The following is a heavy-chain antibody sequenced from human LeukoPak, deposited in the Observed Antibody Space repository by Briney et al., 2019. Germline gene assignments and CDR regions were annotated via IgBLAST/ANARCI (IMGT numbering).Heavy chain of an antibody. V-gene: IGHV3-11*04. CDR1: GFTFSDYY. J-gene: IGHJ4*02. Sequence: GGSLRLSCEASGFTFSDYYMTWMRQAPGKGLEWVSYISGSGTDILYADSVKGRFTMSRDNAKNSLYLQMNSLRAEDTAVYYCARVEDYDILTGFDYWGQGTLVTVSS. CDR2: ISGSGTDI. CDR3: ARVEDYDILTGFDY. D-gene: IGHD3-9*01.